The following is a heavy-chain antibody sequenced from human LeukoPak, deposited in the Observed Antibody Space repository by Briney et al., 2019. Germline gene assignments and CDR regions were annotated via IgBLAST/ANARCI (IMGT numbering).Heavy chain of an antibody. D-gene: IGHD1-26*01. Sequence: PGGSLRLSCAASGFTVSINYMTWAPQAPGKGLEGVTDISYDGRNKYYADSVKGRFTISRDNSKNTLYLQMNTLRAEDTAVYYCAREEVGGRFPDAFDIWGQGTMVTLPS. CDR2: ISYDGRNK. CDR1: GFTVSINY. V-gene: IGHV3-30-3*01. CDR3: AREEVGGRFPDAFDI. J-gene: IGHJ3*02.